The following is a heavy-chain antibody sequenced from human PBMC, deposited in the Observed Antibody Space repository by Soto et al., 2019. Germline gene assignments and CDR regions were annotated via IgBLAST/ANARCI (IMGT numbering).Heavy chain of an antibody. D-gene: IGHD6-19*01. Sequence: EVQLVESGGGLVQPGRSLRLSCAASGFTFDDYAMHWVRQAPGKGLEWVSGISWNSGSIGYADSVKGRFTISRDNAKNSLYLQMNSLRAEDTALYYCAKSRIAVAGGIYFDCWGQGTLVTVSS. CDR3: AKSRIAVAGGIYFDC. V-gene: IGHV3-9*01. CDR2: ISWNSGSI. J-gene: IGHJ4*02. CDR1: GFTFDDYA.